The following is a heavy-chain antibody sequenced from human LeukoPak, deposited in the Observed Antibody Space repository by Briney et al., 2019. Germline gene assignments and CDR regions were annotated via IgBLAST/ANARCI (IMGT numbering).Heavy chain of an antibody. CDR1: GFTFTDYY. V-gene: IGHV3-11*01. Sequence: GGSLRLSCAASGFTFTDYYMSWIRQAPGKGLEWVSYISGSGSTIYYADSVKGRFTISRDNANNSLYLQMNSLRAEDTAVYYCARDPLYCSSISCYDYWGQGTLDTVSS. D-gene: IGHD2-2*01. CDR3: ARDPLYCSSISCYDY. CDR2: ISGSGSTI. J-gene: IGHJ4*02.